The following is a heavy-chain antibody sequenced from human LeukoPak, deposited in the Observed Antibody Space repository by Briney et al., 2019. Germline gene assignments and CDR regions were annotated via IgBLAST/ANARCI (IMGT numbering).Heavy chain of an antibody. Sequence: SETLSLTCAVYGGSFSGYYWSWIRQPPGKGLEWIGEINHSGSTNYNPSLKSRVTISVDTSKNQFPLKLSSVTAADTAVYYCAREAPDGSGSYILDYWGQGTLVTVSS. J-gene: IGHJ4*02. V-gene: IGHV4-34*01. D-gene: IGHD3-10*01. CDR3: AREAPDGSGSYILDY. CDR1: GGSFSGYY. CDR2: INHSGST.